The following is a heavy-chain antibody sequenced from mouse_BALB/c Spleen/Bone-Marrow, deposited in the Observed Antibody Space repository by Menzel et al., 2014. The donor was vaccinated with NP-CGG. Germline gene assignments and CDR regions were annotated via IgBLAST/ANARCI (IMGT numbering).Heavy chain of an antibody. D-gene: IGHD3-2*01. V-gene: IGHV1-74*01. CDR1: GYSFTNYW. CDR3: LRQLGLSFDY. CDR2: IHPSDSVT. Sequence: VQLQQSGAELVRPGASVKLSCKASGYSFTNYWMNWMKQRPGQGLEWIGMIHPSDSVTRLNQKFKDKATLTVDKSSSTAYMELRSLTSEDSAVYYCLRQLGLSFDYWGKGTTLTVSS. J-gene: IGHJ2*01.